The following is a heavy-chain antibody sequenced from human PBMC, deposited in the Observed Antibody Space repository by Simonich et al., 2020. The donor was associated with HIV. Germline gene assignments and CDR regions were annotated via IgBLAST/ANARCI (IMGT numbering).Heavy chain of an antibody. CDR3: ARAPDYGANVYFDY. Sequence: QVQLQESGPGLVKPSETLSLTCSVSRGSISRYYWSWIRQPPGKGLEWIGYIFDNGHTNYNPSLKSRVTRSVDTSKNQFSLKLNSVTSVDTAVYYCARAPDYGANVYFDYWGQGTLVTVSS. V-gene: IGHV4-59*01. CDR1: RGSISRYY. J-gene: IGHJ4*02. CDR2: IFDNGHT. D-gene: IGHD4-17*01.